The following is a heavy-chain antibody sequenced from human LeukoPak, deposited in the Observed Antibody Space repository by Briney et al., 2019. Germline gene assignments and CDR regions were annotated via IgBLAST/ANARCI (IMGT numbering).Heavy chain of an antibody. Sequence: GGSLRLSCAASRFTFSTYAMSWVRQAPGKGLEWVSGISGSGGTTYYAASVKGRFTISRDNAKNSLYLQMNSLRAEDTAVYYCARPSLNTGSYFDYWGQGILVSVSS. D-gene: IGHD1-26*01. CDR3: ARPSLNTGSYFDY. J-gene: IGHJ4*02. V-gene: IGHV3-23*01. CDR2: ISGSGGTT. CDR1: RFTFSTYA.